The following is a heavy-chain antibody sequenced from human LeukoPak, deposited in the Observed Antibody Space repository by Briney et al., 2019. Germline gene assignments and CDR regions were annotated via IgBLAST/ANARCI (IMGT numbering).Heavy chain of an antibody. V-gene: IGHV1-18*01. Sequence: ASVKVSCKASGYTFASYGISWVRQAPGQGLEWMGWISAYNCNTNYAQKLQGRVTMTTDTSTNTAYMELRSLKSDDTAVYYCARPLATTGLYYFDYWGQGTLVTVSS. J-gene: IGHJ4*02. D-gene: IGHD1-1*01. CDR3: ARPLATTGLYYFDY. CDR1: GYTFASYG. CDR2: ISAYNCNT.